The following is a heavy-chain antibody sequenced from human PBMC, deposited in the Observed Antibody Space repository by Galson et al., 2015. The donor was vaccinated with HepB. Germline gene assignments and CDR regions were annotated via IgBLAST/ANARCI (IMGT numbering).Heavy chain of an antibody. J-gene: IGHJ6*03. V-gene: IGHV6-1*01. D-gene: IGHD2-15*01. CDR2: TYYRSKWYN. CDR1: GDSVSSNSAA. Sequence: CAISGDSVSSNSAAWNWIRQSPSRGLEWLGRTYYRSKWYNDYAVSVKSRITINPDTSKNQFSLQLNSVTPEDTAVYYCARQPLLRLYYYYYMDVWGKGTTVTVSS. CDR3: ARQPLLRLYYYYYMDV.